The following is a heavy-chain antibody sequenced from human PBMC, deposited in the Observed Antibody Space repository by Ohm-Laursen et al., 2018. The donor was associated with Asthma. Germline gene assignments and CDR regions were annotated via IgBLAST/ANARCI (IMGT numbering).Heavy chain of an antibody. Sequence: SLRLSCTASGFAFSTYGMHWVRQAPGKGLEWVAVISYHGSNQFYTNSVKGRFTISRDDSKNTLYLQMNSLRPEDTAVYYCAKDFYTGPPHPKNFGFWGQGTLVTVSS. V-gene: IGHV3-30*18. CDR3: AKDFYTGPPHPKNFGF. CDR2: ISYHGSNQ. CDR1: GFAFSTYG. J-gene: IGHJ4*02. D-gene: IGHD2-2*02.